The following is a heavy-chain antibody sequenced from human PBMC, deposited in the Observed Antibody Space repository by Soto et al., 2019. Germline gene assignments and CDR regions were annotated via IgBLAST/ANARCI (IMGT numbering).Heavy chain of an antibody. CDR1: GGSISNYC. Sequence: PSETLSLTCTVSGGSISNYCWSLIRQPPGKGLEWIGYIYYSGSTNYNPSLKSRVTISVDTSKNQFSLKLSSVTAADTAVYYCARTPLIVVVPYAFDIWGQGTMVTVSS. CDR3: ARTPLIVVVPYAFDI. D-gene: IGHD3-22*01. J-gene: IGHJ3*02. V-gene: IGHV4-59*01. CDR2: IYYSGST.